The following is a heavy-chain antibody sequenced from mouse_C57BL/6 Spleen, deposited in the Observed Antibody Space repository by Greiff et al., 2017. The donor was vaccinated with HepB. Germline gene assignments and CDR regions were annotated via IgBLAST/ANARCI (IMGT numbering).Heavy chain of an antibody. CDR3: ASVTYDERYYFDY. CDR2: INPSTGGT. V-gene: IGHV1-42*01. Sequence: EVQLQQSGPELVKPGASVKISCKASGYSFTGYYMNWVKQSPEKSLEWIGEINPSTGGTTYNQKFKAKATLTVDKSSSTAYMQLKSLTSEDSAVYYCASVTYDERYYFDYWGQGTTLTVSS. D-gene: IGHD2-12*01. J-gene: IGHJ2*01. CDR1: GYSFTGYY.